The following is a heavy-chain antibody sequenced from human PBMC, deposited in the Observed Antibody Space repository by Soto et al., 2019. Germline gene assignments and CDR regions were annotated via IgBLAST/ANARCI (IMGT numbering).Heavy chain of an antibody. CDR3: ARSGYCSSTSCFFENYYFDY. CDR1: ENSFTSYW. D-gene: IGHD2-2*03. V-gene: IGHV5-51*01. CDR2: IYPGDSDT. J-gene: IGHJ4*02. Sequence: PXESLKVSWKGSENSFTSYWSGWVLQMPGKGLEWMGIIYPGDSDTRYSPSFQGQVTISADKSISTAYLQWSSLKASDTAMYYCARSGYCSSTSCFFENYYFDYWGQGTLVTVSS.